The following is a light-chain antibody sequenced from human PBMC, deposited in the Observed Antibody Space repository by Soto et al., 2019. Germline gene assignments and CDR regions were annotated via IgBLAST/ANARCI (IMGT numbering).Light chain of an antibody. V-gene: IGKV3-20*01. J-gene: IGKJ1*01. Sequence: VLTQSPGTLSLSPGERATLSCRASQSVSSDYLAWFQQKPGQAPRLLIHGASSRATGIPDRFSGSGSGTDFTLTISRLEPEDFAVYYCQQYGSSPRTFGQGTKVEIK. CDR3: QQYGSSPRT. CDR2: GAS. CDR1: QSVSSDY.